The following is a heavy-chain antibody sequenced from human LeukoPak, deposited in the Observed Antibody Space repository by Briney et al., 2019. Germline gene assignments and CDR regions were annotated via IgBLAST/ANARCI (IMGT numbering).Heavy chain of an antibody. Sequence: SVKVSCKASGGTLSTYAISWVRQAPGQGLEWMGGIVPMFNTTNYAQKFQGRVTITADESTSTAYMELSSLRSDDTAVYYCASPPSGDGGSFEYWGQGTLVTVSS. CDR1: GGTLSTYA. D-gene: IGHD3-10*01. CDR2: IVPMFNTT. V-gene: IGHV1-69*13. CDR3: ASPPSGDGGSFEY. J-gene: IGHJ4*02.